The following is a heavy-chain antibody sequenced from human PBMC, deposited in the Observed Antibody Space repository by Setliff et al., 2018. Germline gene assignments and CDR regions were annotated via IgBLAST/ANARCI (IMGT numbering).Heavy chain of an antibody. Sequence: GGSLRLSCAASGFTFSSYSMTWVRQAPGRGLEWVSYISSSSTIYYADSVKGRFTISRDNAKNSLYLQMNSLRAEDTAVYYCARDRYSSHYFDYWGQGTLVTVSS. CDR2: ISSSSTI. V-gene: IGHV3-48*01. D-gene: IGHD6-13*01. CDR3: ARDRYSSHYFDY. J-gene: IGHJ4*02. CDR1: GFTFSSYS.